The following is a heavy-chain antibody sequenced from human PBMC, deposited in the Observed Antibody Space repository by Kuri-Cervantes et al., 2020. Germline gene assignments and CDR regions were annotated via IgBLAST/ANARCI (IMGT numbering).Heavy chain of an antibody. CDR3: ARSVAAAFRLTNGMDV. CDR1: GYTFTAYV. V-gene: IGHV1-3*01. Sequence: ASVKVSCKASGYTFTAYVMHWVRQAPGQGLEWMGWINAGDGNTKYSQKFQGRVTITRDTSASTAYMELSSLRSEDTAVYYCARSVAAAFRLTNGMDVWGQGTTVTVSS. D-gene: IGHD6-13*01. CDR2: INAGDGNT. J-gene: IGHJ6*02.